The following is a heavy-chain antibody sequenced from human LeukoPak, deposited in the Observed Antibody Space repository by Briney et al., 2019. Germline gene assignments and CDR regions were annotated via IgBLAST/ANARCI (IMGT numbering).Heavy chain of an antibody. D-gene: IGHD6-19*01. Sequence: GGSLRLSCAASGFTFSNYGMHWVRQAPGKGLEWVAVIWYDGSYKYYAESVKGRFTISRDNSKNTLNLQMNSLRAEDTALYYCAKGPPASIAVAGTKLDYWGQGTLVTVSS. CDR3: AKGPPASIAVAGTKLDY. V-gene: IGHV3-33*06. CDR1: GFTFSNYG. J-gene: IGHJ4*02. CDR2: IWYDGSYK.